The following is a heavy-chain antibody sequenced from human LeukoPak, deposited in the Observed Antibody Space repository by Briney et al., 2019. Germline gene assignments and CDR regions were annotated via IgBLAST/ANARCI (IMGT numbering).Heavy chain of an antibody. D-gene: IGHD4-17*01. Sequence: PSETLSLTCAVYGGSFSGYYWSWIRQPPGKGLEWIGEINHSGSTNYNPSLKSRVTISVDTSKNQFSLKLSSVTAADTAVYYCASSGGDDYGDYWREENWGQGTLVTVSS. CDR1: GGSFSGYY. J-gene: IGHJ4*02. CDR2: INHSGST. CDR3: ASSGGDDYGDYWREEN. V-gene: IGHV4-34*01.